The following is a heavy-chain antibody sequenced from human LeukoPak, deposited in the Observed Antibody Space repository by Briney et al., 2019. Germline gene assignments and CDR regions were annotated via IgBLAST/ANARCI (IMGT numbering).Heavy chain of an antibody. CDR1: GGSFSGYY. CDR3: ARGLGIQLWTTIPDYFDY. Sequence: SETLSLTCAVYGGSFSGYYWSWIRQPPGKGLEWIGEINHSGSTNYNPSLKSRVTISVDTSKNQFSLKLSSVTAADTAVYYCARGLGIQLWTTIPDYFDYWGQGTLVTVSS. V-gene: IGHV4-34*01. D-gene: IGHD5-18*01. J-gene: IGHJ4*02. CDR2: INHSGST.